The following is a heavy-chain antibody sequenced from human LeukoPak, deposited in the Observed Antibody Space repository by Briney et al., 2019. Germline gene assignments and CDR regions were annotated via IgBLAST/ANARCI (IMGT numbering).Heavy chain of an antibody. CDR2: ISWNGGGT. CDR3: AKDHGDTWSGIYFDY. CDR1: GFPFGDYV. D-gene: IGHD3-3*01. V-gene: IGHV3-43D*04. J-gene: IGHJ4*02. Sequence: PGGSLRLSCAASGFPFGDYVMHWVRQVPGKGLEWVSLISWNGGGTYYADSVKGRFTISRDNNRNSLYLQMNSLRLEDTALYYCAKDHGDTWSGIYFDYWGQGTLVTVSS.